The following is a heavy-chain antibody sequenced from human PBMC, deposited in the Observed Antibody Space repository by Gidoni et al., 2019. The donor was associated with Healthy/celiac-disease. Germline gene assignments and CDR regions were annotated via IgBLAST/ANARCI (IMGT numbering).Heavy chain of an antibody. CDR3: VRGYCSGGSCYSFDFQH. Sequence: EVQLVESGGGLVQPGGSLRLSCAASGFTFSSYSMNWVRQAPGTGLEWVSYISSSSSTIYYADSVKGRFTISRDNAKNSLYLQMNSLRAEDTAVYYCVRGYCSGGSCYSFDFQHWGQGTLVTVSS. CDR1: GFTFSSYS. D-gene: IGHD2-15*01. CDR2: ISSSSSTI. V-gene: IGHV3-48*01. J-gene: IGHJ1*01.